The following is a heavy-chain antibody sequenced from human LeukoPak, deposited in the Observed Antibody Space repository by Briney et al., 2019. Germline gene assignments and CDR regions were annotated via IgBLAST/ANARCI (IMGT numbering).Heavy chain of an antibody. CDR1: GFTFSSYA. V-gene: IGHV3-23*01. J-gene: IGHJ4*02. Sequence: GGSLRLSCAASGFTFSSYAMSWVRQAPGKGLEWVSGISGSGDNTYYADSVKGRFTISRDNSKFTLYLQMNSLRAEDTVLYYCAKERSTGRAWFGELLEWGQGNMVTVSS. CDR2: ISGSGDNT. CDR3: AKERSTGRAWFGELLE. D-gene: IGHD3-10*01.